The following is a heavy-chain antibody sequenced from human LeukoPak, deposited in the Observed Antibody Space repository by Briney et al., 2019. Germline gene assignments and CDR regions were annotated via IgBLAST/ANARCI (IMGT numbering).Heavy chain of an antibody. D-gene: IGHD2-2*01. Sequence: SETLSLTCTVSGGSISSSSYYWGWIRQPPGKGLEWIGSIYYSGSTYYNPSLKSRVTISVDTSKNQFSLKLSSVTAADTAVYYCASTNCSSVSCYGANWFDPWGQGTLVTVSS. CDR1: GGSISSSSYY. CDR2: IYYSGST. J-gene: IGHJ5*02. V-gene: IGHV4-39*01. CDR3: ASTNCSSVSCYGANWFDP.